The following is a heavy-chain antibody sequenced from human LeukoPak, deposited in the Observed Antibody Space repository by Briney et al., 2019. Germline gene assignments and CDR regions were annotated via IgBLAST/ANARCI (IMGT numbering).Heavy chain of an antibody. D-gene: IGHD3-10*01. J-gene: IGHJ6*02. CDR2: ICSGGST. V-gene: IGHV3-66*01. Sequence: GGSLRLSCAASGFTVSSNYMSWVRQAPGKGLEWVSVICSGGSTYYADSVKGRFTISRDNSKNTLYLQMNSLRAEDTAVYYCARDSSSGRLYYYYYGMDVWGQGTTVTVSS. CDR3: ARDSSSGRLYYYYYGMDV. CDR1: GFTVSSNY.